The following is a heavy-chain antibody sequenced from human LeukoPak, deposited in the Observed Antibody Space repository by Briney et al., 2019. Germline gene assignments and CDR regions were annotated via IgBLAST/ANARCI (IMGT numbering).Heavy chain of an antibody. CDR2: IYYSGST. CDR3: AHRIAAGGQNWFDP. V-gene: IGHV4-31*03. J-gene: IGHJ5*02. CDR1: GGSISSGGYY. D-gene: IGHD6-13*01. Sequence: PSQTLSLTCTVSGGSISSGGYYWSWIRQHPGKGLEWIGYIYYSGSTYYNPSLKSRVSISVDTSKNQFSLKLSSVTAADTAVYYCAHRIAAGGQNWFDPWGQGILVTVSS.